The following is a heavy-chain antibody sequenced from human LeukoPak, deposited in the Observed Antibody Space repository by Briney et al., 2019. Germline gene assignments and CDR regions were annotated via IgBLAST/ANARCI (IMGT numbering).Heavy chain of an antibody. CDR1: GGSISSSTYY. D-gene: IGHD2-15*01. Sequence: SETLSLTCTVSGGSISSSTYYWDWIRQPPGKGLEWIGYMSYSGGTYYNPSLKSRVTISVDTSKNQFSLKLSSVTAADTAVYYCARLGVVAANFDYWGQGTLVTVSS. CDR3: ARLGVVAANFDY. CDR2: MSYSGGT. J-gene: IGHJ4*02. V-gene: IGHV4-39*01.